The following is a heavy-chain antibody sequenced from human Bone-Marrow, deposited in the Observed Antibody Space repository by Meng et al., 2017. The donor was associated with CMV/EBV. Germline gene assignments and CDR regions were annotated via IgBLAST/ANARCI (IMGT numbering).Heavy chain of an antibody. Sequence: ASVKVSCKASGYTFTSYGISWVRQAPGQGLEWMGWISVYNGNTNYAQKFQGRVTMTTDTSTTTAYMELRSLRSDDTAVYYCARDNGGWFGELGAFDIWGQGTMVTVSS. D-gene: IGHD3-10*01. J-gene: IGHJ3*02. CDR3: ARDNGGWFGELGAFDI. CDR2: ISVYNGNT. V-gene: IGHV1-18*01. CDR1: GYTFTSYG.